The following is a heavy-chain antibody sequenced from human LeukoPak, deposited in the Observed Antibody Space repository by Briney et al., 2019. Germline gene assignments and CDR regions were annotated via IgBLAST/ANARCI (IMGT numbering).Heavy chain of an antibody. CDR2: INSDGSST. D-gene: IGHD6-13*01. CDR1: GFTFSSYW. CDR3: ARHRIAAAGTSWFDP. J-gene: IGHJ5*02. V-gene: IGHV3-74*01. Sequence: GGSLRLSCAASGFTFSSYWMHWVRQAPGKGLVWVSRINSDGSSTSYADSVKGRFTISRDNAKNTLYLQMNSLRAEDTAVYYCARHRIAAAGTSWFDPWGQGTLVTASS.